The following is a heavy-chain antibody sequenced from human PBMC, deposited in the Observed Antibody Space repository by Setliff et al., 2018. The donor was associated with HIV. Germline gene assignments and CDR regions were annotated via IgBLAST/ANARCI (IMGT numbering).Heavy chain of an antibody. V-gene: IGHV3-49*04. CDR2: IRGKAYGGTT. CDR1: GFTFGDYA. Sequence: LSCTASGFTFGDYAMSWVRQAPGKGLEWVGFIRGKAYGGTTEYAASVKGRFTISRDDSKSIAYLQMNSLKTEDTAVYYCTRGPYSYGSYVDYWGQGSLVTVSS. D-gene: IGHD5-18*01. CDR3: TRGPYSYGSYVDY. J-gene: IGHJ4*02.